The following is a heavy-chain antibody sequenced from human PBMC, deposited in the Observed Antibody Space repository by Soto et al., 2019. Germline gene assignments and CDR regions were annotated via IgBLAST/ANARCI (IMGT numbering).Heavy chain of an antibody. CDR2: ISSSSSYI. D-gene: IGHD3-22*01. V-gene: IGHV3-21*01. Sequence: PGGSLRLSCAASGFTFSSYSMNWVRQAPGKGLEWVSSISSSSSYIYYADSVKGRFTISRDNAKNSLYLQMNSLRAEDTAVYYCARNRQSTNYYYDSSAYYNWGQGTLVTVSS. CDR3: ARNRQSTNYYYDSSAYYN. CDR1: GFTFSSYS. J-gene: IGHJ4*02.